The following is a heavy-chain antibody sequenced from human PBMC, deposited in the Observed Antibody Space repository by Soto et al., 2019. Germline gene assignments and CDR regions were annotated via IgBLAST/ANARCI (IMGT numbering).Heavy chain of an antibody. J-gene: IGHJ4*02. D-gene: IGHD1-1*01. Sequence: GGSLRLSCAASGFTFSSYWMHWVRQAPGKGLEWVSFISGSGGITYYADSVKGRFTISRDNSKNTLYLQMHSLRAEGTAIYYCEKDANWEDHYWGQGTLVTVSS. V-gene: IGHV3-23*01. CDR2: ISGSGGIT. CDR1: GFTFSSYW. CDR3: EKDANWEDHY.